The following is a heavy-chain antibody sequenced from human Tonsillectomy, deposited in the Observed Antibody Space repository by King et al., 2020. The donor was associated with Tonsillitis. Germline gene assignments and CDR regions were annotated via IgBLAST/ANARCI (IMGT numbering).Heavy chain of an antibody. CDR1: GGSISPYY. V-gene: IGHV4-59*01. Sequence: QLQESGPGLVKPSETLSLTCTVSGGSISPYYWSWIRQPPGKGVEWIGDIYYSGSTSYNPSLSSRVTISIDTSKSQFSLNMNSVSAADTAVYYCARVYTYGNSQKWFDPWGQGTLVTVSS. CDR3: ARVYTYGNSQKWFDP. J-gene: IGHJ5*02. D-gene: IGHD2/OR15-2a*01. CDR2: IYYSGST.